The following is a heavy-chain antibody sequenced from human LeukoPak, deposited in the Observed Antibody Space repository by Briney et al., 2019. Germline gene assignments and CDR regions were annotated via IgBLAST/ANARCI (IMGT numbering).Heavy chain of an antibody. CDR1: GGSIDSRSYY. CDR3: ARDSRLNHFDY. V-gene: IGHV4-39*07. CDR2: IYHSGST. Sequence: PSETLSLTCTVSGGSIDSRSYYWDWIRQAPGKGLEWIGTIYHSGSTEYNPSLKSRVTISVDTSKNQFSLKLSSVTAADTAVYYCARDSRLNHFDYWGQGTLVTVSS. D-gene: IGHD2-2*01. J-gene: IGHJ4*02.